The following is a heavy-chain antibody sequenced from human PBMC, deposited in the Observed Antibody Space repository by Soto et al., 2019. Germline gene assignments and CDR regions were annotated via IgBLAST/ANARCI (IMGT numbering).Heavy chain of an antibody. J-gene: IGHJ4*02. CDR2: INHSGST. CDR1: GGSFSGYY. D-gene: IGHD5-18*01. Sequence: WETLSLTCAVYGGSFSGYYWSWIRQPPGKGLEWIGEINHSGSTNYNPSLKSRVTISVDTSKNQFSLKLSSVTAADTAVYYCAREGGTAMVTRYFDYWGQGTLVTVSS. CDR3: AREGGTAMVTRYFDY. V-gene: IGHV4-34*01.